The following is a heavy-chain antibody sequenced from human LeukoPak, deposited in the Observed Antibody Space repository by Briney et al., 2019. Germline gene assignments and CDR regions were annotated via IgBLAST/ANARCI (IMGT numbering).Heavy chain of an antibody. CDR3: ARHYFNYFSGWTTYFDY. D-gene: IGHD6-19*01. CDR2: IYPGDSDI. V-gene: IGHV5-51*01. J-gene: IGHJ4*02. Sequence: KPGESLKISCKGSGSSFTSHWIGWVRQMPGRGLEWMGIIYPGDSDIRYSPSFEGQITISADKSISTAYLQWSSLKASDTAMYFCARHYFNYFSGWTTYFDYGGQGTLVTVSS. CDR1: GSSFTSHW.